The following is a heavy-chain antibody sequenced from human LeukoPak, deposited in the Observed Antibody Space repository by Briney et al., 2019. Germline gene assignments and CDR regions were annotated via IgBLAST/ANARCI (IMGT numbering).Heavy chain of an antibody. J-gene: IGHJ5*02. CDR3: ARDRGGSYYSNWFDP. V-gene: IGHV4-61*02. CDR2: IYTSGST. CDR1: GGSISSGSYY. Sequence: PSETLSLTCIVSGGSISSGSYYWSWIRQPAGKGLEWIGRIYTSGSTNYNPSLKSRVTISVDTSKNQFSLKLTSVTAADTAVYYCARDRGGSYYSNWFDPWGQGTLVTVSS. D-gene: IGHD1-26*01.